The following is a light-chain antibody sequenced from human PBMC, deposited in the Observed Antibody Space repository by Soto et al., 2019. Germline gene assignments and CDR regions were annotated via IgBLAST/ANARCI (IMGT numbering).Light chain of an antibody. J-gene: IGKJ2*01. Sequence: DIQMTQSPSTLSASVGDRVTITCRASQSISTWLAWYQQKPGKAPKVLVHKASSLENGVPSRFSGTGSETEFTLTISSLPPDDFATYYCQHYKHYTESAFGQGTKLEIK. V-gene: IGKV1-5*03. CDR1: QSISTW. CDR2: KAS. CDR3: QHYKHYTESA.